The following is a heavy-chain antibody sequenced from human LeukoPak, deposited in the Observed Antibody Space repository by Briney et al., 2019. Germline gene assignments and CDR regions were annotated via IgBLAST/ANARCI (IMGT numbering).Heavy chain of an antibody. J-gene: IGHJ4*02. CDR2: ISSDGSSR. CDR3: AKNAHLDY. CDR1: GFTFSSFA. Sequence: GGSLRLSCTASGFTFSSFAIHWVRQAPGKELEWVAVISSDGSSRYYADSVKGRFTISRDNSKNTLYLQMTSLRPEDTAVYYCAKNAHLDYWGQGTLATVSS. V-gene: IGHV3-30*18.